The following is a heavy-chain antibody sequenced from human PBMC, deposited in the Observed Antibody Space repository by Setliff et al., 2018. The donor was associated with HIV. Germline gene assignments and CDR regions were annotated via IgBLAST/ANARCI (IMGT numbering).Heavy chain of an antibody. J-gene: IGHJ4*02. CDR3: AALPTGIQLWAH. D-gene: IGHD5-18*01. CDR1: GGSISSSSYY. CDR2: IYYSGST. Sequence: PSETLSLTCTVSGGSISSSSYYWGWIRQPPGKGLEWIGSIYYSGSTYYNPSLKSRVTISVDTSKNQFSLKLSSVTAADTAVYYCAALPTGIQLWAHWGQGTLVTVSS. V-gene: IGHV4-39*01.